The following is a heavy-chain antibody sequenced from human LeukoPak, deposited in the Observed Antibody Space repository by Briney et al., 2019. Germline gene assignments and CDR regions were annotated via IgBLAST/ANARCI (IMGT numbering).Heavy chain of an antibody. Sequence: SETLSLTCTLSGGSISSYYWSWIRQPAGKGLEWIGRIYTSGSTNYNPSLKSRVTMSVDTSKNQFSLKLSSVTAADTAVYYCARDGVVNYYYYIDVWGQGTTVTVSS. D-gene: IGHD3-10*01. CDR2: IYTSGST. V-gene: IGHV4-4*07. CDR1: GGSISSYY. CDR3: ARDGVVNYYYYIDV. J-gene: IGHJ6*03.